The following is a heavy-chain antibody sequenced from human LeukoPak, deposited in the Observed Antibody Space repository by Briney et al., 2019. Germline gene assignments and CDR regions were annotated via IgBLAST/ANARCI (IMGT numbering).Heavy chain of an antibody. J-gene: IGHJ4*02. CDR1: GYTFTSYA. CDR3: ARDQRRGISPGGLGG. D-gene: IGHD3-16*01. Sequence: ASVKVSCKASGYTFTSYAMNWVRQAPGQGLEWMGWINTNTGNPTYAQGFTGRFVFSLDTSVSTAYLQISSLKAEDTAVYYCARDQRRGISPGGLGGWGQGTLVTVSS. V-gene: IGHV7-4-1*02. CDR2: INTNTGNP.